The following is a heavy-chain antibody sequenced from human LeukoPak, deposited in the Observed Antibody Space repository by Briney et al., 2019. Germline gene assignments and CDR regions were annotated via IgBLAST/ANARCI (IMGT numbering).Heavy chain of an antibody. D-gene: IGHD3-10*01. CDR2: ISSSSSYM. CDR3: ARFSYGSGSWYYYYYMDV. V-gene: IGHV3-21*01. J-gene: IGHJ6*03. CDR1: GFTFSSYS. Sequence: PGGPLRLSCAASGFTFSSYSMNWVRQAPGEGLEWVSSISSSSSYMYYADSVKGRFTISRDNAKNSLYLQMNSLRAEDTAVYYCARFSYGSGSWYYYYYMDVWGKGTTVTISS.